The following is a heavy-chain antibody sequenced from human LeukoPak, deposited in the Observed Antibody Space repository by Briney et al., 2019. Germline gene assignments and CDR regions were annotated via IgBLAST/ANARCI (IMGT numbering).Heavy chain of an antibody. Sequence: WASVKVSCKASGYTFTSYGISWVRQAPGQGLEWMGWISAYNGNTNYAQKLQSRVTMTTDTSTSTAYMELRSLRSDDTAVYYCAREVSLWFGELLQTYNWFDPWGQGTLVTVSS. CDR2: ISAYNGNT. V-gene: IGHV1-18*04. J-gene: IGHJ5*02. CDR1: GYTFTSYG. CDR3: AREVSLWFGELLQTYNWFDP. D-gene: IGHD3-10*01.